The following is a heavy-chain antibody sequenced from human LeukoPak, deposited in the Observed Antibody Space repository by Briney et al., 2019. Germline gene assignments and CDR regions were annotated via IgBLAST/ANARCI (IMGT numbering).Heavy chain of an antibody. D-gene: IGHD3-10*01. Sequence: GRSLRLSCAASGFTFSSYAMHWVRQAPGKGLEWVAVISYDGSNKYYADSVKGRFTISRDNAKNSLYLQMNSLRAEDTAVYYCASVRRFGYWGQGTLVTVSS. V-gene: IGHV3-30-3*01. CDR2: ISYDGSNK. J-gene: IGHJ4*02. CDR1: GFTFSSYA. CDR3: ASVRRFGY.